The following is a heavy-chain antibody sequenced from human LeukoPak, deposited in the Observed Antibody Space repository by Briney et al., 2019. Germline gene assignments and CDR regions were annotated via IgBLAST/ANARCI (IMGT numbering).Heavy chain of an antibody. V-gene: IGHV4-39*01. CDR2: LFDSGNT. CDR3: ARGPLRYYFDY. Sequence: PSETLSLTCIASGGSISSRSYYWDWIRQPPGKGLEWIGNLFDSGNTHYNPSLRSRLTMSVDTSKNQFSLKLSSVTAADTAVYYCARGPLRYYFDYWGQGTLVTVSS. J-gene: IGHJ4*02. D-gene: IGHD5-24*01. CDR1: GGSISSRSYY.